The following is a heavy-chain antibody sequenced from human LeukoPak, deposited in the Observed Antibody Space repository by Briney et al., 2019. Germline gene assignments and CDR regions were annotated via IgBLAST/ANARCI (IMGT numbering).Heavy chain of an antibody. CDR1: GGSISSSGYY. J-gene: IGHJ4*02. D-gene: IGHD2-15*01. V-gene: IGHV4-39*01. CDR2: IFYSGST. Sequence: TLSLTCTVSGGSISSSGYYWGWIRQPPGKGLEWIGFIFYSGSTYYNPSLKSRVTISVDTSKNQFSLKLSSVTAADTAVYYCARRGYGASRRYFDYWGQGTLVTVSS. CDR3: ARRGYGASRRYFDY.